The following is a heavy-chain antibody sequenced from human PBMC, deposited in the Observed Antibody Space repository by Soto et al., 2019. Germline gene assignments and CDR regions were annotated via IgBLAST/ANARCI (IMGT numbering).Heavy chain of an antibody. CDR1: GYTFTSYA. CDR3: ARDLSIFLFDY. Sequence: ASVKVSCKASGYTFTSYAMHWVRQAPGQRLEWMGWINAGNGNTKYSQKFQGRVTITRDTSASTAYMELSSLRSDDTAVYYCARDLSIFLFDYWGQGTLVTVSS. V-gene: IGHV1-3*01. J-gene: IGHJ4*02. CDR2: INAGNGNT. D-gene: IGHD3-9*01.